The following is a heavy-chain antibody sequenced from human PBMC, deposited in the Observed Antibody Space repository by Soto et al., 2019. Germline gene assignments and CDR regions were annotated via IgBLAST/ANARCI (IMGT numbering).Heavy chain of an antibody. CDR1: GYSFSTYG. J-gene: IGHJ4*02. CDR2: ISVYSGNT. V-gene: IGHV1-18*01. CDR3: ARDGFDY. Sequence: QVHFVQSGGEVKKSGASVKVSCTASGYSFSTYGITWVRQAPGQGLEWMGWISVYSGNTVYAQKFEARLTLTTDTSSNTAYMEPRSLRSDDTAVYYCARDGFDYWGQGTLVTVSS.